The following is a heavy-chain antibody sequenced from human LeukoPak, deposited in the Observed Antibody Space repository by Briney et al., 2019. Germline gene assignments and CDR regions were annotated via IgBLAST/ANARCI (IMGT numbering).Heavy chain of an antibody. Sequence: ASVKVSCKTAGDTLNSYAMNWVRQAPGQGLEWMGRIVPMFNVATYAPKLQGRLTITADISTNIVDMELRSLTSEDAAVYYCARGPYTSDRSGVYYYYMDVWGKGTTVTVSS. D-gene: IGHD2-2*02. CDR3: ARGPYTSDRSGVYYYYMDV. J-gene: IGHJ6*03. V-gene: IGHV1-69*04. CDR2: IVPMFNVA. CDR1: GDTLNSYA.